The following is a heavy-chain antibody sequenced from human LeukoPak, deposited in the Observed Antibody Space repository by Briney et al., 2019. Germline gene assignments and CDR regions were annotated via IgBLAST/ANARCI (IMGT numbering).Heavy chain of an antibody. Sequence: PSETLSLTCTVSGGSISSYYWSWIRQPPGKGLEWIGYIYYSGSTNYNPSLKSRVTISVDTSKNQFSLKLSSVTAADTAVYYCAAQDPLWLTVNWGQGTLVTVSS. V-gene: IGHV4-59*01. J-gene: IGHJ4*02. CDR2: IYYSGST. CDR1: GGSISSYY. CDR3: AAQDPLWLTVN. D-gene: IGHD5-24*01.